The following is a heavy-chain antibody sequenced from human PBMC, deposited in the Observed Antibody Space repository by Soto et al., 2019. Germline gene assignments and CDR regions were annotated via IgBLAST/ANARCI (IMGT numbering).Heavy chain of an antibody. J-gene: IGHJ4*02. Sequence: TSETLSLTCTVSGGSISSYYWSWIRQPPGKGLEWIGYIYYSESTNYNPSLKSRVTISVDTSKNQFSLRLTSVTAADTAVYYCATHPPYGPLDHWGQGTLVTVSS. CDR1: GGSISSYY. V-gene: IGHV4-59*08. CDR3: ATHPPYGPLDH. CDR2: IYYSEST. D-gene: IGHD4-17*01.